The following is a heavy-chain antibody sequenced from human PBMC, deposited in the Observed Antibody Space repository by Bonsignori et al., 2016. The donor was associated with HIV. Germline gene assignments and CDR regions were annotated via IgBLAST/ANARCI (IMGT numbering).Heavy chain of an antibody. J-gene: IGHJ6*03. V-gene: IGHV3-21*01. Sequence: VRQAPGKGLEWVSSISSSSSYIYYADSVKGRFTISRDNAKNSLYLQMNSLRAEDTAVYYCARDGDGGWPIYYYYYMDVWGKGTTVTVSS. CDR2: ISSSSSYI. CDR3: ARDGDGGWPIYYYYYMDV. D-gene: IGHD2-15*01.